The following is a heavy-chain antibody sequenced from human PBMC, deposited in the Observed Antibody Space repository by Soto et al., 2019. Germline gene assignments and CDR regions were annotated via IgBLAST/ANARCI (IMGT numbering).Heavy chain of an antibody. J-gene: IGHJ6*02. CDR2: IYYSGST. D-gene: IGHD3-10*01. CDR3: ARDRSAILWFGELFNYGMDV. V-gene: IGHV4-59*01. CDR1: GGSISSYY. Sequence: KSSETLSLTCTVSGGSISSYYWSWIRQPPGKGLEWIGYIYYSGSTNYNPSLKSRVTISVDTSKNQFSLKLSSVTAADTAVYYCARDRSAILWFGELFNYGMDVWGQGTTVTVSS.